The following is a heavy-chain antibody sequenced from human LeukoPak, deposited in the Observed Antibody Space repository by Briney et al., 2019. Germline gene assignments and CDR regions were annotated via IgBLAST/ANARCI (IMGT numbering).Heavy chain of an antibody. CDR1: GFTFSSYS. CDR2: ISSSSSTI. V-gene: IGHV3-48*01. D-gene: IGHD6-19*01. Sequence: GGSLRLSCAASGFTFSSYSMNWVRQAPGKGLEWVSYISSSSSTIYYADSVKGRFTISGDNAKNSLYLQMNSLRAEDTAVYYCAREAQQWLVDAGAFDIWGQGTMVTVSS. J-gene: IGHJ3*02. CDR3: AREAQQWLVDAGAFDI.